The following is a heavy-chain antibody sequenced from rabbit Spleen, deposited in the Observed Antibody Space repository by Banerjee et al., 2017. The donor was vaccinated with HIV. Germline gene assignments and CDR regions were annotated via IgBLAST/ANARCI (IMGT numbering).Heavy chain of an antibody. CDR2: IYTGSSGST. Sequence: QEQLVESGGGLVQPEGSLTLTCTASGFTLSSYWICWVRQAPGKGLEWIGCIYTGSSGSTYYASWAKGRFTMSRTSSTTVTLQMTSLTAADTATYFCARDLVAVIGWNFGLWGQGTLVTVS. J-gene: IGHJ3*01. V-gene: IGHV1S45*01. CDR1: GFTLSSYW. CDR3: ARDLVAVIGWNFGL. D-gene: IGHD1-1*01.